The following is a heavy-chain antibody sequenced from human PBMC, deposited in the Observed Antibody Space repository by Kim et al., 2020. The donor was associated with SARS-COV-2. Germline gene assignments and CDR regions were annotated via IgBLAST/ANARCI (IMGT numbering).Heavy chain of an antibody. Sequence: GGSLRLSCAASGFTFSDYYMSWILQAPGKGLECVSYISSSSRNTNYADSVKVRFTISRDNDKNSLYLQMNSLRAEDTAEYYCARVGYDYVWGSYWDYYY. CDR2: ISSSSRNT. CDR1: GFTFSDYY. CDR3: ARVGYDYVWGSYWDYYY. D-gene: IGHD3-16*01. V-gene: IGHV3-11*05. J-gene: IGHJ6*01.